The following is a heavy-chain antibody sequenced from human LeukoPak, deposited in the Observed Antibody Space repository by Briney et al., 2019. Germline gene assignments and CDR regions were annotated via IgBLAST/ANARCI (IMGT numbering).Heavy chain of an antibody. CDR3: AGGPMTVITL. D-gene: IGHD2/OR15-2a*01. CDR1: GFMFSSYW. V-gene: IGHV3-7*01. Sequence: GGSLRLSCEASGFMFSSYWTSWVRQAPGKGLEWVANINEDGSQTYFVDSLKGRFTISRDNAKNSLYLHMNSLRAEDTAVYFCAGGPMTVITLWGQGTKVTVSS. J-gene: IGHJ4*02. CDR2: INEDGSQT.